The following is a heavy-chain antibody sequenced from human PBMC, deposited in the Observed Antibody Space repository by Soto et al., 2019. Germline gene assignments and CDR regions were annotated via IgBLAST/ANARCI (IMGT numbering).Heavy chain of an antibody. CDR1: GFTFSAYT. J-gene: IGHJ5*01. V-gene: IGHV3-21*02. CDR2: LDPSSTYI. CDR3: GRGSYGDYDS. D-gene: IGHD4-17*01. Sequence: EVQLVESGGGLVKPGGSLRLSCAASGFTFSAYTMNWVRQAPGKGLEWVSSLDPSSTYIYYADSVKGRFTLSRDNAKNSMLLRLNSLRADDTALYYCGRGSYGDYDSWGQGTLVTVSS.